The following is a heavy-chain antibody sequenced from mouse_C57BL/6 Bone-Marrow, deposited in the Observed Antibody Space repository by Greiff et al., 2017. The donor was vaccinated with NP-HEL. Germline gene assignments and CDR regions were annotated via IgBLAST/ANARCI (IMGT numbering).Heavy chain of an antibody. V-gene: IGHV3-6*01. CDR1: GYSITSGYY. D-gene: IGHD4-1*01. Sequence: EVKLVESGPGLVKPSQSLSLTCSVTGYSITSGYYWNWIRQFPGNKLEWMGYISYDGSNNYNPSLKNRISITRDTSKNQFFLKLNSVTTEDTATYYCARTGRAFDYWGQGTTLTVSS. CDR3: ARTGRAFDY. CDR2: ISYDGSN. J-gene: IGHJ2*01.